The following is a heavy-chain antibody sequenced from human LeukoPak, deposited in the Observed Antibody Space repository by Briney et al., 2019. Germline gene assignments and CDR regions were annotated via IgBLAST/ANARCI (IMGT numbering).Heavy chain of an antibody. CDR3: ARGGGPLTIFGVVIASPPYYYMDV. D-gene: IGHD3-3*01. V-gene: IGHV1-46*01. CDR2: INPTTGDT. Sequence: GASVKVSCTASGYTFTSYYMHWVRQAPGQGLEWMGIINPTTGDTTYAQKFQGRLTMTRDMSTSTVYMELSSLRSEDTAVYYCARGGGPLTIFGVVIASPPYYYMDVWGKGTTVTVSS. CDR1: GYTFTSYY. J-gene: IGHJ6*03.